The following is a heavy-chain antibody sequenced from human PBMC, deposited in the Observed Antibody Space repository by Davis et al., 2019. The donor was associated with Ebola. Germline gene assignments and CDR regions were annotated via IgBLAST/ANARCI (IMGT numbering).Heavy chain of an antibody. CDR3: ARGSRYWYFDL. CDR2: ILYDGSGE. V-gene: IGHV3-30*04. Sequence: GESLKISCVASGFTFSNFAMHWVRQSPGRGLEWVAVILYDGSGEHYADSVRGRFTISRDNAKNSLYLQMNSLRAEDTAVYYCARGSRYWYFDLWGRGTLVTVSS. J-gene: IGHJ2*01. CDR1: GFTFSNFA.